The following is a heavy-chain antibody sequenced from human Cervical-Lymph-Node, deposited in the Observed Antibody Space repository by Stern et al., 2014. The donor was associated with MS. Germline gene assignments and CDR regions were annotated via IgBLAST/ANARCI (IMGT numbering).Heavy chain of an antibody. D-gene: IGHD5-18*01. CDR2: ISAYNGNT. Sequence: VQLVESGAEVKKPGASVKVSCKASGYTFTSYGISWVRQAPGQVLAWMGWISAYNGNTNYAQKLQGRVTMTTDTSTSTAYMELRSLRSDDTAVYYCARDSLLDGYSYDPDYWGQGTLVTVSS. V-gene: IGHV1-18*01. CDR1: GYTFTSYG. J-gene: IGHJ4*02. CDR3: ARDSLLDGYSYDPDY.